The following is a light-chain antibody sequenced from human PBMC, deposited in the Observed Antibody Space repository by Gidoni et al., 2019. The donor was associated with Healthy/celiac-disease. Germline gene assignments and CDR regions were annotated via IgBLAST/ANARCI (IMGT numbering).Light chain of an antibody. V-gene: IGKV3-15*01. J-gene: IGKJ4*01. Sequence: EIVMTQSPATLSVSPGERATLSCRASQSVSSNLAWYQQKPGQAPRLLIYGASSGSGTEFTLTISSLQSEDFAVYYGQQYNNCPPLTFGGGTKVEIK. CDR3: QQYNNCPPLT. CDR2: GAS. CDR1: QSVSSN.